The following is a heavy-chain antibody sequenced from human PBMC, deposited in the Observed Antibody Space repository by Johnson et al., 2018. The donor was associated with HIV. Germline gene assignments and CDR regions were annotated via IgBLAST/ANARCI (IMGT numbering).Heavy chain of an antibody. V-gene: IGHV3-30*03. D-gene: IGHD6-13*01. CDR3: AREAGSSFSFDI. CDR2: ISYDGSNK. CDR1: GFTFSDYY. J-gene: IGHJ3*02. Sequence: QVQLVESGGGLVKPGGSLRLSCAAFGFTFSDYYMSWIRQAPGKGLEWVAVISYDGSNKYYADSVKGRFTISRDNSKNTLYLQMNSLRAEDTAVYYCAREAGSSFSFDIGGQGTMVTVSS.